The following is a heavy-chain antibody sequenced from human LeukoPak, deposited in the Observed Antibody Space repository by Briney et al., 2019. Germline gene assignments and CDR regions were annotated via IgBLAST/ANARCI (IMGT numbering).Heavy chain of an antibody. D-gene: IGHD5-18*01. CDR2: ISWNSGSI. CDR3: AKDMKPVRGYSYGPLDY. CDR1: GFTFDDYA. V-gene: IGHV3-9*01. J-gene: IGHJ4*02. Sequence: GRSLRLSFAASGFTFDDYAMHWVRQAPGKGLEWVSGISWNSGSIGYADSVKGRFTISRDNAKNSLYLQMNSLRAEDTALYYCAKDMKPVRGYSYGPLDYWGQGTLVTVSS.